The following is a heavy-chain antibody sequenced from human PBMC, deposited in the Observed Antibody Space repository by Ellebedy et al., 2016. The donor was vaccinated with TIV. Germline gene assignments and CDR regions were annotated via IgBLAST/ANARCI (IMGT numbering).Heavy chain of an antibody. D-gene: IGHD4-17*01. CDR1: GFSFGGYW. CDR3: ATDGSYGDYLSPTHAFEL. Sequence: GGSLRLSCAASGFSFGGYWMSWVRQAPGKGLEWVANIKQDGGEKNYVDAVKGRFPIPRDNAKNSLYLHMDSLRAEDTAVYFCATDGSYGDYLSPTHAFELWGQGTMVTVSS. V-gene: IGHV3-7*03. CDR2: IKQDGGEK. J-gene: IGHJ3*01.